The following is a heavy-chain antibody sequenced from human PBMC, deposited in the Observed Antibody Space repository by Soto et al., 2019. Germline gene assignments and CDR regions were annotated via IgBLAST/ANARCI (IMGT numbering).Heavy chain of an antibody. CDR3: ARLQWSRFDY. Sequence: QVQLQESGPGLVKPSETLSLLCTVSGDSISSYYWRWIRQPPGKGLECIGYIYYSGSINYNPSLTSRVTISVDTSKYQFSLKLSSVTAADTAVYYCARLQWSRFDYWGQGTLVTVCS. CDR1: GDSISSYY. V-gene: IGHV4-59*08. D-gene: IGHD2-15*01. J-gene: IGHJ4*02. CDR2: IYYSGSI.